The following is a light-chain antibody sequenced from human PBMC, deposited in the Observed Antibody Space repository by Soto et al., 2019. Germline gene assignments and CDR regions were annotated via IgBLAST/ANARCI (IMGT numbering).Light chain of an antibody. CDR2: GAS. V-gene: IGKV3-20*01. J-gene: IGKJ5*01. Sequence: ETELTQSPRTLSLSPGDTATLSCRASQPVTKNYLAWYQQIRGQAPRLLIYGASSRASGIPDRVSGSGSGTDFTLTITRLEPEDFTVYFCQQYGSSPGTFGQGTRL. CDR3: QQYGSSPGT. CDR1: QPVTKNY.